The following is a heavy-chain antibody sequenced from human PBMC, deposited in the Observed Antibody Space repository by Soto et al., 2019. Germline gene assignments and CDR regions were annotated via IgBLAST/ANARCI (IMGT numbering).Heavy chain of an antibody. D-gene: IGHD6-19*01. Sequence: QITLQESGPTLVKPTQTLTLTCTFSGFSLSTTGVGVGWIRQPPGTALEWLALIYWDDDKRYSPSLKSRLTITSDTSKNQVVLTMTNMDPVDTATYYCSHRDSSGWSDAFDIWGQGTMVTVSS. CDR1: GFSLSTTGVG. CDR2: IYWDDDK. CDR3: SHRDSSGWSDAFDI. V-gene: IGHV2-5*02. J-gene: IGHJ3*02.